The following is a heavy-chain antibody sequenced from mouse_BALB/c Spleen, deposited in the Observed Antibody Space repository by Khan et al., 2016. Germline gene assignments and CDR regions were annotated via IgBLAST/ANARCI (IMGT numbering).Heavy chain of an antibody. CDR3: ARREDGGGAMDY. J-gene: IGHJ4*01. D-gene: IGHD1-1*02. CDR1: GFSLTSYG. CDR2: IWSDGST. V-gene: IGHV2-6*02. Sequence: QVQLKESGPGLVAPSQSLSITCTVSGFSLTSYGVHWVRQPPGKGLEWLVVIWSDGSTTYNSALKSRLSSSKDNSKSQDFLKMNSLQTDDTAMYYCARREDGGGAMDYWGQGTSVTVSS.